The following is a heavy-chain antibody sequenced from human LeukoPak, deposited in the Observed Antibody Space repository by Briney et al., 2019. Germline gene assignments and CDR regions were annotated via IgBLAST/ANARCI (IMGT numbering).Heavy chain of an antibody. CDR3: ARRGYLGYPDY. D-gene: IGHD5-12*01. CDR1: GFTFSSYA. CDR2: ISYDGSNK. V-gene: IGHV3-30-3*01. J-gene: IGHJ4*02. Sequence: GGSLRLSCAASGFTFSSYAMHWVRQAPGKGLEWVAVISYDGSNKYYADSVKGRFTISRDNSKNTLYLQMNSLRAEDTAVYYCARRGYLGYPDYWGQGTLVTVSS.